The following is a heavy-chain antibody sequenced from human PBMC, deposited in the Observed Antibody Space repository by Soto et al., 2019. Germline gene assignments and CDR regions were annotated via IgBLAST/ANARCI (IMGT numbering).Heavy chain of an antibody. Sequence: PSETLSLTCTVSGGSISSYYWSWIRQPPGKGLEWIGYIYYSGSTNYNPSLKSRVTISVDTSKNQFSLKLSSVTAADTAVYYCARHGNYDILTGYYDSWFDPGGQGTLVTVS. D-gene: IGHD3-9*01. CDR1: GGSISSYY. V-gene: IGHV4-59*08. J-gene: IGHJ5*02. CDR2: IYYSGST. CDR3: ARHGNYDILTGYYDSWFDP.